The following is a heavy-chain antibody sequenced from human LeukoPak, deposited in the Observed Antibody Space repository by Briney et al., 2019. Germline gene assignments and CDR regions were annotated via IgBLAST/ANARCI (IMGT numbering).Heavy chain of an antibody. CDR3: ARVLDLSKRGLDAFDI. V-gene: IGHV4-59*01. D-gene: IGHD3-16*01. Sequence: SETLSLTCTVSGGSISSYFWSWIRQPPGNGLEWIGYIYYSGSTNYNPSLKSRVTISVDTSKKQFSLKLSSATAADTAVYYCARVLDLSKRGLDAFDIWGQGTMVTVSS. J-gene: IGHJ3*02. CDR1: GGSISSYF. CDR2: IYYSGST.